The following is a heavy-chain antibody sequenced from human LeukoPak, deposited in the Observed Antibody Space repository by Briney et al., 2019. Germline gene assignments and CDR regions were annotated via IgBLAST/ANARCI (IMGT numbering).Heavy chain of an antibody. J-gene: IGHJ4*02. D-gene: IGHD2-8*02. CDR1: GFTFNKYA. CDR2: ISGSDAGT. Sequence: PGGSLRLSCAASGFTFNKYAMSWVRQAPGKGLEWVSAISGSDAGTYYADSVKGRFTISRDNSKNTLYLQMNSLRAEDVAVYYCAKAPLGRCTGAICYSFDYWGQGTLVTVSS. CDR3: AKAPLGRCTGAICYSFDY. V-gene: IGHV3-23*01.